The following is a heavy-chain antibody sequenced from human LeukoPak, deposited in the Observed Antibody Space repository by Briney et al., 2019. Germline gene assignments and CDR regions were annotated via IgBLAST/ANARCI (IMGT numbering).Heavy chain of an antibody. CDR2: ISSSGSTI. V-gene: IGHV3-48*03. CDR3: ARDADYYDSSGYYFDAFDI. J-gene: IGHJ3*02. D-gene: IGHD3-22*01. Sequence: PGWAVTLSCAASRFTYSRYEMYAVRPAPAKEVDGISYISSSGSTIYYADSVKGRFTISRDNAKNSLYLQMNSLRAEDTAVYYCARDADYYDSSGYYFDAFDIWGQGTMVTVSS. CDR1: RFTYSRYE.